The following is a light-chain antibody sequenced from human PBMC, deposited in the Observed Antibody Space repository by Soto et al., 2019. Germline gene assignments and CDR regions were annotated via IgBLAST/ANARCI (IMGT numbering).Light chain of an antibody. Sequence: QSVLTQPASVSGSPGQSITIPCSGTSSDFGGSNLVSWYQQHPGKAPKLIIFEGDRRPSGVSGRFSGSKSGNTASLTISGLQAEDEADYYCCSFARTSSFYAFGTGTKVNVL. J-gene: IGLJ1*01. CDR2: EGD. CDR1: SSDFGGSNL. CDR3: CSFARTSSFYA. V-gene: IGLV2-23*01.